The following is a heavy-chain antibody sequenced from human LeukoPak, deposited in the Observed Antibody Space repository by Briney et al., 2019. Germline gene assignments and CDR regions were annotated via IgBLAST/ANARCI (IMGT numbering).Heavy chain of an antibody. D-gene: IGHD6-6*01. Sequence: GGSLRLSCAVSGFTFSSFSMNWVRQAPGKGLEWVSSISSSSSYIYYADSVKGRFTISRDNAKNSLYLQMNSQRAEDTAVYYCARDEYSSSKFDYWGQGTLVTVSS. V-gene: IGHV3-21*01. CDR2: ISSSSSYI. CDR3: ARDEYSSSKFDY. CDR1: GFTFSSFS. J-gene: IGHJ4*02.